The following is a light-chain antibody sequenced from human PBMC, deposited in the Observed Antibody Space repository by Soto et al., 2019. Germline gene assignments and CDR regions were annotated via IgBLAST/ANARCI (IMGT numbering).Light chain of an antibody. V-gene: IGKV3-15*01. CDR2: DAS. CDR3: QQYSQWPSYT. CDR1: QTISSW. J-gene: IGKJ2*01. Sequence: MTQSPSTLSGSVGDRVTITCRASQTISSWLAWYQQKPGQSPRLLVYDASTRATAIPARFSGSGSETEFTLTINTLQPEDLAVYYCQQYSQWPSYTFGQGTKVDI.